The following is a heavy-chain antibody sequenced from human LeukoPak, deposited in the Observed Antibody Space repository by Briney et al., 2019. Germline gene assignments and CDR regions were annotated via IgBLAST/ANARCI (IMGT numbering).Heavy chain of an antibody. CDR2: INSDGSSI. J-gene: IGHJ4*02. CDR3: TKDGSVGAADYYFDY. CDR1: GFTFSSYW. Sequence: PGRSLRLSCAASGFTFSSYWMHWVRQAPGKGLVWVSRINSDGSSITYADSVKGRFTISRDNAKNTLSLQMDSLRTEDTAVYYCTKDGSVGAADYYFDYWGQGTLVTVSS. D-gene: IGHD6-13*01. V-gene: IGHV3-74*03.